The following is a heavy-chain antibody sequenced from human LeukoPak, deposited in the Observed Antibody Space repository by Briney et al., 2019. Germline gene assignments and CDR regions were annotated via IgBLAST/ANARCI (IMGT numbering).Heavy chain of an antibody. V-gene: IGHV1-69*05. CDR2: IIPIFGTA. CDR3: ARDLVGAWNYFDY. Sequence: HGASVKVSYKASGGTFSSYAISWVRQAPGQGLEWMGGIIPIFGTANYAQKFQGRVTITTDESTSTAYMELSSLRSEDTAVYYCARDLVGAWNYFDYWGQGTLVTVSS. J-gene: IGHJ4*02. CDR1: GGTFSSYA. D-gene: IGHD1-26*01.